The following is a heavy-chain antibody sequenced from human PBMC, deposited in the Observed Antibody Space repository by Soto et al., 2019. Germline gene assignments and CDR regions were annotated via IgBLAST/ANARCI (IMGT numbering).Heavy chain of an antibody. D-gene: IGHD1-1*01. J-gene: IGHJ4*02. CDR3: ARDPGTGAALRAYHFDY. Sequence: PSVKVSCKASRYSFTTYALHWVRQAPGQRLEWMGWINAGNGDTKYSEKFQGRVTNTRDTSANTAYMELSSLRSEDTSVYYCARDPGTGAALRAYHFDYWGQGTLVTVSS. CDR2: INAGNGDT. V-gene: IGHV1-3*01. CDR1: RYSFTTYA.